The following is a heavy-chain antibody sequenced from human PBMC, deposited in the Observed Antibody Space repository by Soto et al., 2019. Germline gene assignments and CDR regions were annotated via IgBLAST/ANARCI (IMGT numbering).Heavy chain of an antibody. Sequence: SVTLPLPWTVAGGPIRFYCWSWIRQPPGKGLEWIAYIDSSGSTKYNPSLKSRVTISLDTSRNQLSLKLNSVTAADTAVYYCARDRSEKYQLPYSFDYWGQGTLVTVSS. V-gene: IGHV4-59*01. D-gene: IGHD2-2*01. CDR1: GGPIRFYC. CDR2: IDSSGST. CDR3: ARDRSEKYQLPYSFDY. J-gene: IGHJ4*02.